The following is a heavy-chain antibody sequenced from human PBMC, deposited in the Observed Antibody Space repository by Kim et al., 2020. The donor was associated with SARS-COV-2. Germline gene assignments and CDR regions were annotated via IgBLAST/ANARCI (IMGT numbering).Heavy chain of an antibody. V-gene: IGHV1-18*01. CDR2: ISAYNGNT. D-gene: IGHD3-10*01. CDR1: GYTFTSYG. CDR3: ARDPSRWDSPVLLRYYYGMDV. J-gene: IGHJ6*02. Sequence: ASVKVSCKASGYTFTSYGISWVRQAPGQGLEWMGWISAYNGNTNYAQKLQGRVTMTTDTSTSTAYMELRSLRSDDTAVYYCARDPSRWDSPVLLRYYYGMDVWGQGTTVTVSS.